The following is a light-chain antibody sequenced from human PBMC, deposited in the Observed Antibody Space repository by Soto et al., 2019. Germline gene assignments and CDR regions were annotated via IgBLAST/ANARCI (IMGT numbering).Light chain of an antibody. CDR3: CSYAGSSTLV. V-gene: IGLV2-23*02. J-gene: IGLJ1*01. CDR1: SSDVGSYNL. Sequence: SVLPQPASVSVSPGQSITISCTGTSSDVGSYNLVSWYQQHPGKAPKLMIYEVSKRPSGVSNRFSGSKSGNTASLTISGLQAEDEADYYCCSYAGSSTLVFGTGTKVTVL. CDR2: EVS.